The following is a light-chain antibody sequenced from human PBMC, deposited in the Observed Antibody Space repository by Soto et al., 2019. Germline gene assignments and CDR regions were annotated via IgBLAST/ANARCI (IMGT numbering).Light chain of an antibody. V-gene: IGLV2-14*01. Sequence: QSALTQPASVSGSPGQSITISCTGISSDIGGYNDVSWYQQHPGKAPKLLIYEVSNRPSGVSNRFSGSKSGNTASLTISGLQAEDEADYHCSSFTTSSTLVVFGGGTKVTVL. CDR3: SSFTTSSTLVV. J-gene: IGLJ3*02. CDR1: SSDIGGYND. CDR2: EVS.